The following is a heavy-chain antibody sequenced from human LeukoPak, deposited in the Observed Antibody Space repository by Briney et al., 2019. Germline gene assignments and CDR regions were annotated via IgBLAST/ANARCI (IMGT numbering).Heavy chain of an antibody. Sequence: PGGSLRLSCAASGFTFSSYGMHWVRQAPGKGLEWVAVISYDGSNKYYADSVKGRFTISRDNSKNTLYLQMNSLRAEDTAVYYCARTAFIAALDYWGQGTLVTVSS. CDR2: ISYDGSNK. CDR3: ARTAFIAALDY. CDR1: GFTFSSYG. J-gene: IGHJ4*02. V-gene: IGHV3-30*03. D-gene: IGHD6-6*01.